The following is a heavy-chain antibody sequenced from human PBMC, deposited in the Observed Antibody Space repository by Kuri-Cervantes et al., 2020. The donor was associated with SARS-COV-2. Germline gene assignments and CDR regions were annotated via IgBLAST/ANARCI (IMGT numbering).Heavy chain of an antibody. V-gene: IGHV1-69*05. CDR2: IIPIFGTA. Sequence: SVKVSCKASGYTFTSYAISWVRQAPGQGLERMGGIIPIFGTANYAQKFQGRVTITTDESTSTAYMELSSLRSEDTAVYYCASSGWVRGIGAAGIRVRIGSNYYYYDMDVWGKGTTVTVSS. J-gene: IGHJ6*03. D-gene: IGHD6-13*01. CDR3: ASSGWVRGIGAAGIRVRIGSNYYYYDMDV. CDR1: GYTFTSYA.